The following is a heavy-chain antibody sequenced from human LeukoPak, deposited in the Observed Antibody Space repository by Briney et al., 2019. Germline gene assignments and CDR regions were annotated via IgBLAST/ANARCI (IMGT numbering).Heavy chain of an antibody. CDR1: GYTFTSYD. CDR2: VSASNGNT. D-gene: IGHD3-3*01. Sequence: ASVKVSCKASGYTFTSYDISWVRQAPGQGLEWMGWVSASNGNTNYAQILQGRVTLTTDTSTSTAYMELRSLTSDDTAVYYCARDNLYYGSDYWGQGTLVTVSS. J-gene: IGHJ4*02. CDR3: ARDNLYYGSDY. V-gene: IGHV1-18*01.